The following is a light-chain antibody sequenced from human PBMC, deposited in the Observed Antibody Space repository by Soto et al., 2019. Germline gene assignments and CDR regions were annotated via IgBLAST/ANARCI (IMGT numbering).Light chain of an antibody. CDR1: SSNIGAGYD. CDR2: GNS. Sequence: QSVLTQPPSVSGAPGQRVTISCTGSSSNIGAGYDVNWYQQLPGAAPKLLIFGNSNRPSGVPDRFSGSKSGTSASLAITGLQAEDEAGYYCQSYDSSLSGSYVFGTGTKLTVL. CDR3: QSYDSSLSGSYV. J-gene: IGLJ1*01. V-gene: IGLV1-40*01.